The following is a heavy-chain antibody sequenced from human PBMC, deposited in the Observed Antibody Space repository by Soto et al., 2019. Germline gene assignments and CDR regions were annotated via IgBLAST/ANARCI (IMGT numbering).Heavy chain of an antibody. CDR1: GFTFSSYG. V-gene: IGHV3-30*18. J-gene: IGHJ5*02. D-gene: IGHD3-3*01. CDR3: AKEYYDFWSGSDNWFDP. Sequence: GGSLRLSCAASGFTFSSYGMHWVRQAPGKGLEWVAVISYDGSNKYYADSVKGRFTISRDNSKNTLYLQMNSLRAEDTAVYYCAKEYYDFWSGSDNWFDPWGQGTLVTVSS. CDR2: ISYDGSNK.